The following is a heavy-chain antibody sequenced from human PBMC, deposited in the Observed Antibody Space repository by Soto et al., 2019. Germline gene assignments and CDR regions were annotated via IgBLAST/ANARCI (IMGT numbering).Heavy chain of an antibody. V-gene: IGHV5-51*01. J-gene: IGHJ4*02. CDR2: IYPGDSDT. Sequence: PGESLKISCKGSGYSFTSYWIGWVRQMPGKGLEWMGIIYPGDSDTRYSPSFQGQVTISADKSISTAYLQWSSLKASDTAMYYCASIYYYDSSGYQPFDYWGQGTLVTVSS. CDR1: GYSFTSYW. CDR3: ASIYYYDSSGYQPFDY. D-gene: IGHD3-22*01.